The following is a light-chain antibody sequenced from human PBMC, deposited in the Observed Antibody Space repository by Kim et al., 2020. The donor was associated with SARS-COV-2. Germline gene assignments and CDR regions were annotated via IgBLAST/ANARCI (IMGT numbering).Light chain of an antibody. Sequence: DIQMTLSPSTLSASVGDRVTITCRASQRISSWLAWYQQKPGEAPGLLIYKASSLESGVPSRFSGSGSGTEFTLTISSLQPDDFTTYYCQQYNSYPWTFGQGTKVDIK. V-gene: IGKV1-5*03. J-gene: IGKJ1*01. CDR3: QQYNSYPWT. CDR2: KAS. CDR1: QRISSW.